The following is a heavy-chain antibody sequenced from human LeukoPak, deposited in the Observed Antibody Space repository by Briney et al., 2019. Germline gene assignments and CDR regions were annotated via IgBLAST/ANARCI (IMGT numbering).Heavy chain of an antibody. CDR1: GFTVDSNY. CDR3: ARGDDSGYYDYFDY. D-gene: IGHD3-22*01. J-gene: IGHJ4*02. V-gene: IGHV3-53*01. Sequence: GGSLRLSCAASGFTVDSNYLSWVRQAPGKGLEWVSTIYTGGNTYYAASVKGRFTISRDFSKNTVFPHMSSLRAEDTAMYYCARGDDSGYYDYFDYWGQGALVTVSS. CDR2: IYTGGNT.